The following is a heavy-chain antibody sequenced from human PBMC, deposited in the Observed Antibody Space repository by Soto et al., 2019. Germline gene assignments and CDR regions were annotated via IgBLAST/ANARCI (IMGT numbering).Heavy chain of an antibody. Sequence: QVQLVQSGAEVKKPGSSVKVSCKASGGTFSSYAISWVRQAPGQGLEWMGGIIPIFGTANYAQKFQGRVTITADESTRTADMALRSLRSEDTAVYYCARGEERIIAVAGLYFDYWGQGTLVTVSS. J-gene: IGHJ4*02. D-gene: IGHD6-19*01. V-gene: IGHV1-69*01. CDR2: IIPIFGTA. CDR1: GGTFSSYA. CDR3: ARGEERIIAVAGLYFDY.